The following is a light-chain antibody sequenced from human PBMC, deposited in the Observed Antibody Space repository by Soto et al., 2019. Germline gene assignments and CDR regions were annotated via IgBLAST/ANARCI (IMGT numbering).Light chain of an antibody. Sequence: EILLTQSPATLSVSPGDGATLSCRAGQSLGTNLAWYQQKPGQPPRLLVYGASTRATGIPARFSGRGSGAEFTLTISSLQSEDFAVYYCQQYNNWPYTFGQGTRLEIK. CDR2: GAS. J-gene: IGKJ2*01. CDR1: QSLGTN. V-gene: IGKV3-15*01. CDR3: QQYNNWPYT.